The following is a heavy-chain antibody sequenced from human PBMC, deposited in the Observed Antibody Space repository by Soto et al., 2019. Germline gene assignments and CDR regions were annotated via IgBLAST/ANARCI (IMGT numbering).Heavy chain of an antibody. CDR2: IWYDGSNK. J-gene: IGHJ5*02. CDR3: TAIQILGDDYSDYRWFDP. Sequence: GGSLRLSCAASGFTFSSYGMHWVRQAPGKGLEWVAVIWYDGSNKYYADSVKGRFTISRDNSKNTLYLQMNSLSAEDTAVYYCTAIQILGDDYSDYRWFDPWGQGTLVSGSS. CDR1: GFTFSSYG. D-gene: IGHD4-17*01. V-gene: IGHV3-33*01.